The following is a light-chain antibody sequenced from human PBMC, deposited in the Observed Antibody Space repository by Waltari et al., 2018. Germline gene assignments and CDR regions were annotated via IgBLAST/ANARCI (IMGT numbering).Light chain of an antibody. J-gene: IGLJ3*02. CDR3: KSRDNSGNHLV. V-gene: IGLV3-19*01. CDR1: SLSTYS. CDR2: GKN. Sequence: SSELTQDPAGSVALGQTVSITCQGHSLSTYSASRYQQKPGQAPVLVTYGKNNRPSGIPDRFSGSSSGNTGSLTITGAQAEDEADYYCKSRDNSGNHLVFGGGTKLTVL.